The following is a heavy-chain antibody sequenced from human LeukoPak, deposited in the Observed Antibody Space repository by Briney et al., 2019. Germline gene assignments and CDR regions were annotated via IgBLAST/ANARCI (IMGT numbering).Heavy chain of an antibody. V-gene: IGHV1-18*01. D-gene: IGHD3-22*01. CDR2: ISAYNGNT. J-gene: IGHJ4*02. CDR1: GYTYTSYG. CDR3: ARGPHYYDSSGYYLTFDY. Sequence: ASVKVSCKASGYTYTSYGISWVRQASGQGLEWMGWISAYNGNTNYAQKLQGRVTMTTDTSTSTAYMELRSLRSDDTAVYYCARGPHYYDSSGYYLTFDYWSQGTLVTVSS.